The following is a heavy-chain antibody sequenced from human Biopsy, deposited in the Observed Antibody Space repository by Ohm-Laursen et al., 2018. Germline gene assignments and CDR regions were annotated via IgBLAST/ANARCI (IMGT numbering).Heavy chain of an antibody. CDR2: VYNSGIT. CDR3: ARTPRDSFWSGSYKRGLWFDP. CDR1: SGSIRTGDYY. J-gene: IGHJ5*02. D-gene: IGHD3-3*01. V-gene: IGHV4-61*08. Sequence: GTLSLTCTVSSGSIRTGDYYWTWIRQPPGKGLEWIGHVYNSGITNYNPSLKSRVTISKDTSKNQFSLQVNSVTAADTAVYYCARTPRDSFWSGSYKRGLWFDPWGQGTLVIVSS.